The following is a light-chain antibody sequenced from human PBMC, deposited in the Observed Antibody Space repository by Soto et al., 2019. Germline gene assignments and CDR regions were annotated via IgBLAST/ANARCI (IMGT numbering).Light chain of an antibody. CDR3: QQYNNSPRT. Sequence: EVVMTQSPDTLSVSPGERATLSCRASQSVNTNLAWYQQKLGQAPRLLIYGASTRATGISARFSGSGSGTEFTLTISSLQSEDFAIYNCQQYNNSPRTFGQGTKVDIK. V-gene: IGKV3-15*01. CDR2: GAS. J-gene: IGKJ1*01. CDR1: QSVNTN.